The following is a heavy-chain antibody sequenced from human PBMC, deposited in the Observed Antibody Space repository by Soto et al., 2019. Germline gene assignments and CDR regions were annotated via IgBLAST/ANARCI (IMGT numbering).Heavy chain of an antibody. V-gene: IGHV6-1*01. CDR3: ARERDTAMVNFMDV. Sequence: SQTLSLTCAISGDSVSSNSAAWNWIRQSPSRGLEWLGRTYYRSKWDSDYAMSVESRITIAPDTSKNHFSLHLNSVTPEDTAVYYCARERDTAMVNFMDVWGQGTTVTVSS. CDR1: GDSVSSNSAA. CDR2: TYYRSKWDS. D-gene: IGHD5-18*01. J-gene: IGHJ6*02.